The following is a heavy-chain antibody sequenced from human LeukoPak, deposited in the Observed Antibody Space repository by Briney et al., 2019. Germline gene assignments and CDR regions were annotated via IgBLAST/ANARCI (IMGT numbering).Heavy chain of an antibody. J-gene: IGHJ4*02. CDR3: AVLGGYYYNSAYYS. D-gene: IGHD3-22*01. Sequence: PGGSLRLSCTASGFTFSNYAISWVRQAPGKGLEWVSTISGSGGTTYYADSVRGRFTISRDNSKNTLYLQMNSLRVDDTAVYYCAVLGGYYYNSAYYSWGPGSLVTVSS. CDR1: GFTFSNYA. V-gene: IGHV3-23*01. CDR2: ISGSGGTT.